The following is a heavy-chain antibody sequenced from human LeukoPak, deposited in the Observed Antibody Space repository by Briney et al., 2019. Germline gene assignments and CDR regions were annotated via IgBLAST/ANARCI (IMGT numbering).Heavy chain of an antibody. V-gene: IGHV3-23*01. CDR1: GFTFSSYA. CDR3: AKSEWELSYFDY. J-gene: IGHJ4*02. CDR2: ISGSGGST. Sequence: GGSLRLSCAASGFTFSSYAMSWVRQAPGKGLEWVSAISGSGGSTYYADSVKGRFTIYRDNSKNTLYLQMNSLRAEDTAVYYCAKSEWELSYFDYWGQGTLVTVSS. D-gene: IGHD1-26*01.